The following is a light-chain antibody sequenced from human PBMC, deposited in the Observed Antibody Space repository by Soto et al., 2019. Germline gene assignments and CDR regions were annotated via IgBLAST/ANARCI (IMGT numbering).Light chain of an antibody. CDR2: GAS. V-gene: IGKV1-6*01. CDR1: QDIRNA. J-gene: IGKJ1*01. CDR3: IQNYYNTRT. Sequence: AIQMTQSPSSLSASVGNRVTISCRASQDIRNALGWFQQKPGKAPKLLIHGASSLQSGVPSRFSGTGSETDFNLTSSSLQHKDFATYYCIQNYYNTRTFGKGIKVEIK.